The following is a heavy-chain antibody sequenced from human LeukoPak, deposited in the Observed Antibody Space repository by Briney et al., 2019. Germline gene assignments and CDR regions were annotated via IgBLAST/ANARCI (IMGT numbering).Heavy chain of an antibody. V-gene: IGHV4-34*01. J-gene: IGHJ4*02. D-gene: IGHD3-16*02. CDR2: INHSGST. CDR3: ARGLPYDYVWGSYRYKEGGFDY. CDR1: GVSFSGYY. Sequence: SETLSLTCAVYGVSFSGYYWSWIRQPPGKGLEWIGEINHSGSTNYNPSLKSRVTISVDTSKNQFSLKLSSVTAADTAVYYCARGLPYDYVWGSYRYKEGGFDYWGQGTLVTVSS.